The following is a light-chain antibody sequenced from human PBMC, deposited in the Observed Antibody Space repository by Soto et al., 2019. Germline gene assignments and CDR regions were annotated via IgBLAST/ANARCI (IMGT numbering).Light chain of an antibody. V-gene: IGLV1-47*02. CDR1: DSNIGSNS. CDR3: AAWDASLSACV. J-gene: IGLJ1*01. Sequence: QSVLPQPPSASVTAGQVVTISCSGGDSNIGSNSVYWYQHLPRMAPKLLIYYNNQRPSGVPDRFSGSRSGTSASLAIVGLRSEDEAVYYCAAWDASLSACVFGNGTKVTVL. CDR2: YNN.